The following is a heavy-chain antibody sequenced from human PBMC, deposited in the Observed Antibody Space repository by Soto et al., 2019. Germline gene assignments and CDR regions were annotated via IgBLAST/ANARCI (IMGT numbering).Heavy chain of an antibody. V-gene: IGHV3-23*01. D-gene: IGHD5-18*01. CDR1: GFTFSSYA. J-gene: IGHJ5*02. CDR3: AKDGDTAMADLTDNWFDP. Sequence: EVQLLESGGGLVQPGGSLRLSCAASGFTFSSYAMSWVRQAPGKGLEWVSAISGSGGGTYYADSVKGRFTISRDNSKNTLYLQMNSLRAEDTAVYYCAKDGDTAMADLTDNWFDPWGQGTLVTVSS. CDR2: ISGSGGGT.